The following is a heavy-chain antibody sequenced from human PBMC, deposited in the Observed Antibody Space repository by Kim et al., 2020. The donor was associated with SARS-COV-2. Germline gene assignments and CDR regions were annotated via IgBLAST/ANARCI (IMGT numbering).Heavy chain of an antibody. CDR2: ISYDGSNK. J-gene: IGHJ4*02. Sequence: GGSLRLSCAASGFTFSSYAMHWVRQAPGKGLEWVAVISYDGSNKYYADSVKGRFTISRDNSKNTLYLQMNSLRAEDTAVYYCARGELSGSFDYWGQGTLVTVSS. V-gene: IGHV3-30-3*01. CDR3: ARGELSGSFDY. CDR1: GFTFSSYA. D-gene: IGHD3-16*02.